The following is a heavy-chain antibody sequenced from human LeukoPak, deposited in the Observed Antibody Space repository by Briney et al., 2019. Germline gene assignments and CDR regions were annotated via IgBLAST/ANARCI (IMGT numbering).Heavy chain of an antibody. Sequence: GGSLTLSCSASGFAFSSYAMLWVRQAPGKGLECVSAISSGGSTHYADSVKGRFTISRDESENTLYLQMSSLRAEDTAVYYCAMNWNCDYWGQGTLVTVSS. CDR3: AMNWNCDY. CDR2: ISSGGST. CDR1: GFAFSSYA. J-gene: IGHJ4*02. V-gene: IGHV3-64D*09. D-gene: IGHD1-1*01.